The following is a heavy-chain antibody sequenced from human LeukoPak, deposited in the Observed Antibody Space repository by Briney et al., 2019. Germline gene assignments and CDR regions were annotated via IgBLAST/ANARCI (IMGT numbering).Heavy chain of an antibody. CDR2: VKSIRDGGTT. V-gene: IGHV3-15*01. J-gene: IGHJ4*02. D-gene: IGHD2-21*02. Sequence: GGSLRLSCLGSGFNFNDAYMNWVRQAPGKGLEWVGRVKSIRDGGTTDDTAPVKGRFTISRDDSKRTVYLQMNSLKTEDTAVYFCTARVVTTNEFWGQGTLVTVSS. CDR1: GFNFNDAY. CDR3: TARVVTTNEF.